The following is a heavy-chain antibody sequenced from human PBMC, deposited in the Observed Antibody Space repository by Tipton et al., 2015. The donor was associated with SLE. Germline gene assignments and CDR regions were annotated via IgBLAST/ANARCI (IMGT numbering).Heavy chain of an antibody. J-gene: IGHJ4*02. Sequence: TLSLTCTVSGGSITSYYWSWIRQPPGKGLEWIGYIYYSGSTNYNPSLKSRVTISVDTSKNQFSLKLSSVTAADTAVYYCARARLFFFDYWGQGTLVTVSS. CDR2: IYYSGST. CDR1: GGSITSYY. CDR3: ARARLFFFDY. V-gene: IGHV4-59*01.